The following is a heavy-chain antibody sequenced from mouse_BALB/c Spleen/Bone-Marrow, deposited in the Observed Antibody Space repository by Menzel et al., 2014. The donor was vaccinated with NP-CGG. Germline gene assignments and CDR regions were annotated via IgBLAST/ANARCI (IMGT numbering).Heavy chain of an antibody. J-gene: IGHJ3*01. CDR3: AREGGGFFSWFAY. CDR1: GFTFSNYA. D-gene: IGHD1-1*02. CDR2: ISSGGSYT. Sequence: EVMLVESGGGLVKPGGSLKLSCAASGFTFSNYAMSWVRQSPEKRLEWVAEISSGGSYTYYPDTVTGRFTISRDNAKKTLCLEMSSVRAEDTAMYYCAREGGGFFSWFAYWGQGTLVTVSA. V-gene: IGHV5-9-4*01.